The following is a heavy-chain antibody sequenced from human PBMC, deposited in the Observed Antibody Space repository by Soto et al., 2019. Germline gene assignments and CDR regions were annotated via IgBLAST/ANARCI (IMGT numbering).Heavy chain of an antibody. CDR1: GGTFSSYA. CDR2: IIPIFGTA. J-gene: IGHJ3*02. CDR3: ARLLYSLETNAFDI. D-gene: IGHD2-15*01. Sequence: QVQLVQSGAEVKKPGSSVKVSCKASGGTFSSYAISWVRQAPGQGLEWMGGIIPIFGTANYAQKFQGRVTITADEYTSTAYMELSSLRSEDTALYYCARLLYSLETNAFDIWGQGTMVTVSS. V-gene: IGHV1-69*12.